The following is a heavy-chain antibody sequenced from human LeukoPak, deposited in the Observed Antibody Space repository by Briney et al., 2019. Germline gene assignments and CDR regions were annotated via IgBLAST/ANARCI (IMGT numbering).Heavy chain of an antibody. CDR2: INHSGSS. V-gene: IGHV4-34*01. D-gene: IGHD2-21*02. CDR3: ARPDGTAHFIPY. CDR1: GGSFSVYY. Sequence: PSETLSLTCAVYGGSFSVYYWRWIRQPPGKGLEWIGEINHSGSSNYNPSLKSRVAISVDTSKSQFSLKLSSMTAADTAVYYCARPDGTAHFIPYWGQGTLVTVSS. J-gene: IGHJ4*02.